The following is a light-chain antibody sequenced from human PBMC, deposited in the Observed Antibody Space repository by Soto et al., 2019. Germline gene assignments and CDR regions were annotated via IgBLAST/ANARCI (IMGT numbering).Light chain of an antibody. CDR3: QQRRNWPPSIT. CDR1: KTLSSRH. V-gene: IGKV3-11*01. CDR2: GAS. Sequence: VLTQSPGTLSLSPGESATLSCRASKTLSSRHLAWYQQKPGQAPRLLIYGASTSATGIPARFSGSGSGTDFTLTISSLEPEDFAVYYCQQRRNWPPSITFGQGTRLEIK. J-gene: IGKJ5*01.